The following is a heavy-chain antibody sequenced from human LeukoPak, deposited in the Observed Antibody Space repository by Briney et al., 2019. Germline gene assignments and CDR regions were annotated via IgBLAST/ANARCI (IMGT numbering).Heavy chain of an antibody. CDR3: ARDFSAFDI. CDR1: GFNVSSNY. V-gene: IGHV3-66*01. Sequence: PGGSLRLSCAASGFNVSSNYMSWVRQAPGKGLEWVSIIYSGGSTYSADSVKGRFTISRDNSKNTVYLQMNSLRVEDTAVYYCARDFSAFDIWGQGTTVTVSS. J-gene: IGHJ3*02. CDR2: IYSGGST.